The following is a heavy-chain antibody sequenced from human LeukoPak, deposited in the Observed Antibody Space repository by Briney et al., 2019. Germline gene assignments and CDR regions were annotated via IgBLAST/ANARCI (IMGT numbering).Heavy chain of an antibody. CDR3: TLGSLYSSSWYGDY. D-gene: IGHD6-13*01. Sequence: GGSLRLSCAASGFTVSSKYMSWVRQAPGKGLERVSAISGDGGSTYYAVSVKGRFTISRDNSKNTLYLQMNSLRAEDTAVYYCTLGSLYSSSWYGDYWGQGTLVTVSS. V-gene: IGHV3-23*01. CDR2: ISGDGGST. J-gene: IGHJ4*02. CDR1: GFTVSSKY.